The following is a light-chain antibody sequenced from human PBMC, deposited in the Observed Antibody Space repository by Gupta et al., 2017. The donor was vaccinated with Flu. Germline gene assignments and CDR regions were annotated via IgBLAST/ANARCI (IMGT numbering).Light chain of an antibody. CDR2: DAS. Sequence: GTLSLSPGERATLSCRASQSVSSSYLAWYQQKPGQAPRLLIYDASSTATGLPDRFSASASGTDFTLTISILAPEDFAVYYCQQDCRSAYTFGHGTKLEIK. J-gene: IGKJ2*01. V-gene: IGKV3-20*01. CDR1: QSVSSSY. CDR3: QQDCRSAYT.